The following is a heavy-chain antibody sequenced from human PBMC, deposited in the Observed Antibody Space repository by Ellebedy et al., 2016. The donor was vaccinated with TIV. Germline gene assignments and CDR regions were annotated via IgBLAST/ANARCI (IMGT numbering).Heavy chain of an antibody. CDR1: GGSINNYY. V-gene: IGHV4-59*01. Sequence: MPSETLSLTCSVSGGSINNYYWTWIRQPPGQGLAWIGDIHHSGNSHIHPSLKSRVTLSVDTSKNQFSLDMTSVTAADTATYYCARDLGRYGMDVWGQGTTVTVSS. CDR3: ARDLGRYGMDV. CDR2: IHHSGNS. J-gene: IGHJ6*02.